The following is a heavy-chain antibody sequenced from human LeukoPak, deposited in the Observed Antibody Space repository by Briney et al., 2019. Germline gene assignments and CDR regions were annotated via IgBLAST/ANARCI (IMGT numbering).Heavy chain of an antibody. CDR2: IYYSGST. D-gene: IGHD7-27*01. V-gene: IGHV4-30-4*01. CDR1: GVSISSGDYY. J-gene: IGHJ4*02. Sequence: SETLSLTCTVSGVSISSGDYYWRWIRQPPGKGLEWIGYIYYSGSTYYNPSLKSRVTISVDTSKNQFSLKLSSVTAADTAVYYCARANWGFNGYYFDYWGQGTLVTVSS. CDR3: ARANWGFNGYYFDY.